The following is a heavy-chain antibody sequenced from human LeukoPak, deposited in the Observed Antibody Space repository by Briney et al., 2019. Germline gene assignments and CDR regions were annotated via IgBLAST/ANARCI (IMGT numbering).Heavy chain of an antibody. CDR2: IWYDGSNK. J-gene: IGHJ4*02. V-gene: IGHV3-33*01. D-gene: IGHD2-21*02. Sequence: GGSLRLSCAASGFTLSSYGMHWVRQAPGKGLEWVAVIWYDGSNKYYADSVKGRFTISRDNSKNTLYLQMNSLRAEDTAVYYCASLPLNCGGDCYADYWGQGTLVTVSS. CDR3: ASLPLNCGGDCYADY. CDR1: GFTLSSYG.